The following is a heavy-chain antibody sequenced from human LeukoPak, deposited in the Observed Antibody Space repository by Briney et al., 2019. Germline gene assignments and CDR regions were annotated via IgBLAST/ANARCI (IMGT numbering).Heavy chain of an antibody. CDR3: ARGPHYYDSSGYYIKNAFDI. D-gene: IGHD3-22*01. V-gene: IGHV4-34*01. J-gene: IGHJ3*02. CDR1: GVSFSGYY. Sequence: PSETLSLTCAVYGVSFSGYYWSWIRQPPGKGLEWIGEINHSGSTNYNPSLKSRVTISVDTSKNQFSLKLSSVTAADTAVYYCARGPHYYDSSGYYIKNAFDIWGQGTMVTVSS. CDR2: INHSGST.